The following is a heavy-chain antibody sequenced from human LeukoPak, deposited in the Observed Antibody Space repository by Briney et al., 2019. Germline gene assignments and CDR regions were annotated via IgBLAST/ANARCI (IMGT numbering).Heavy chain of an antibody. Sequence: GGSLRLSCATSGFPFSDFSMSWVRQAPGKGLEWISTTNSGGTSPYYAESVKGRFTISKDNSKNTLYLQMSSLRVEDTAVYYCEKQSYARSLGEGGPGTLVSVSS. CDR3: EKQSYARSLGE. CDR2: TNSGGTSP. D-gene: IGHD2-8*01. CDR1: GFPFSDFS. V-gene: IGHV3-23*01. J-gene: IGHJ4*02.